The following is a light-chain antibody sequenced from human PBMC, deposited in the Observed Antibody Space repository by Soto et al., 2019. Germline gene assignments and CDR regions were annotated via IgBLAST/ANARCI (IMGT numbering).Light chain of an antibody. J-gene: IGLJ2*01. CDR1: SNDVGTYNY. V-gene: IGLV2-11*01. CDR3: CSYAGTYTLV. Sequence: QSVLTQPRSVSGSPGQSVTISCTGTSNDVGTYNYVSWYQQYPGKAPKLMIYDVTKRPSGVPDRFSGSKSGNTASLTISGLQAEDEADYYCCSYAGTYTLVFGGGTKLTVL. CDR2: DVT.